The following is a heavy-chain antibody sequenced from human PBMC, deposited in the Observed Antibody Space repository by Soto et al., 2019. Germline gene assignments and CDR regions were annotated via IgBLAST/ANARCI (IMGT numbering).Heavy chain of an antibody. CDR2: SRDKVHSHTT. J-gene: IGHJ4*02. Sequence: EVQLAESGGGLVQPGGSLRLSCAASGFTFSDHYMDWVRQAPGNGLEWVGRSRDKVHSHTTEYAASVKGRFTISRGDSENSLYLQMSSLKSGDTAVYYCARGVVSTGYFDYWGQGTLVTVSS. D-gene: IGHD5-12*01. CDR1: GFTFSDHY. V-gene: IGHV3-72*01. CDR3: ARGVVSTGYFDY.